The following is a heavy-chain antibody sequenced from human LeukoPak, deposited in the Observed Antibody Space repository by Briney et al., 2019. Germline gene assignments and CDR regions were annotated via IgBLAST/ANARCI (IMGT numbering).Heavy chain of an antibody. D-gene: IGHD3-10*01. Sequence: SVTVSCKASGGTFSSYAISWVRQAPGQGLEWMGGIIPIFGTANYAQKFQGGVTITADESTSTAYMELSSLRSEDTAVYYCARVFYYYGSGSSRGSEYYYYMDVWGKGTTVTISS. V-gene: IGHV1-69*13. CDR3: ARVFYYYGSGSSRGSEYYYYMDV. CDR1: GGTFSSYA. CDR2: IIPIFGTA. J-gene: IGHJ6*03.